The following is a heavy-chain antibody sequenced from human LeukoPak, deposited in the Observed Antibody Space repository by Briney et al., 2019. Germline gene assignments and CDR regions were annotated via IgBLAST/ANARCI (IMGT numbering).Heavy chain of an antibody. V-gene: IGHV1-2*02. J-gene: IGHJ4*02. Sequence: ASVKVSCKASGGTFSSYAISWVRQAPGQGLEWMGWINPNSGGTNYAQKFQGRVTMTRDTSISTAYMELSRLRSDDTAVYYCASLGNSRLGDWGQGTLVTVSS. CDR2: INPNSGGT. D-gene: IGHD3-16*01. CDR1: GGTFSSYA. CDR3: ASLGNSRLGD.